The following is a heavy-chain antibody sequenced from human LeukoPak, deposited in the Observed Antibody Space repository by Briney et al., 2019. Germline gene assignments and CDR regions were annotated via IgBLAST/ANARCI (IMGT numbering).Heavy chain of an antibody. CDR1: GFSFSGYG. CDR2: IRYDGSNE. D-gene: IGHD3-22*01. Sequence: GGSLRLSCAASGFSFSGYGMHWVRQAPGKGLEWVAFIRYDGSNEYYADSVKGRFTISRDKSKNTLSLQMNGLRVEDTAVYYCATYSSLNRREFQYWGQGTLLTVSS. CDR3: ATYSSLNRREFQY. V-gene: IGHV3-30*02. J-gene: IGHJ1*01.